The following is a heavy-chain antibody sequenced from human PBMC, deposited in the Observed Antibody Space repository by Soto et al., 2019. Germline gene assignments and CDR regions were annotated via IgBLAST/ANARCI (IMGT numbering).Heavy chain of an antibody. CDR3: ARDAAIGMNDY. J-gene: IGHJ4*02. D-gene: IGHD1-20*01. CDR2: ISAYNGNT. V-gene: IGHV1-18*01. CDR1: GYTFTSYG. Sequence: QVQLVQSGAEVKKPGASVKVSCKASGYTFTSYGISWVRQAPGQGLEWMGWISAYNGNTKYAQKLQGRVTMTTDTTTSTAYIELRSRRSDDTAVYYCARDAAIGMNDYWGQGTLVTVSS.